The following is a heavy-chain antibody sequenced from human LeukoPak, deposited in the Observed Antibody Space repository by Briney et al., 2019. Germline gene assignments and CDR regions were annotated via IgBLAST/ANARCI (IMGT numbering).Heavy chain of an antibody. J-gene: IGHJ6*02. CDR2: IYYSGST. CDR1: GGSISNGDYY. V-gene: IGHV4-30-4*01. Sequence: PSETLSLTCTVSGGSISNGDYYWSWIRQPPGKGVEWLGYIYYSGSTYYNPSLKSRVTISVDTSKNQFSLKLSSVTAADTAVYYCARDSPGYYYGMDVWGQGTTVTVSS. CDR3: ARDSPGYYYGMDV.